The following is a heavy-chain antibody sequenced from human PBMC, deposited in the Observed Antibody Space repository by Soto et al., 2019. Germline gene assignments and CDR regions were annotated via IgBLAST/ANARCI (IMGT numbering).Heavy chain of an antibody. J-gene: IGHJ4*02. D-gene: IGHD3-3*01. CDR2: IIPMFGSP. CDR3: ARNGVAGMDH. Sequence: QVQLVQSGAEVKKPGSSVKVSCKASGDTFTSYAFSWVRQAPGQGLEWMGGIIPMFGSPNNAQKFQGRLTITGDKSTSTVYMELSGLKSEDTAVYCWARNGVAGMDHWGQGTRVTVSS. V-gene: IGHV1-69*06. CDR1: GDTFTSYA.